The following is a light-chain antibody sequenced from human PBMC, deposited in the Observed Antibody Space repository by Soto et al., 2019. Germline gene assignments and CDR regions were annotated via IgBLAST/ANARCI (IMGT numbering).Light chain of an antibody. V-gene: IGLV3-1*01. CDR3: QAWDSSIVV. CDR1: KLGDKY. Sequence: SYELTQPPSVSVSPGQTASITCSGDKLGDKYACWYQQKPGRSPVVVIYQDSKRPSGIPERFSGSNSGNTATLTISGTQAMDEADYYCQAWDSSIVVFGGGTKVTVL. CDR2: QDS. J-gene: IGLJ2*01.